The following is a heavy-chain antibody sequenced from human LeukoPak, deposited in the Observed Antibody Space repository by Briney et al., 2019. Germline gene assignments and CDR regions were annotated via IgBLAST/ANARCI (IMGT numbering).Heavy chain of an antibody. CDR2: IKQDGNEE. CDR3: AKEAVSAVFFR. Sequence: GGSLRLSCAASGFTFSDYWMSWVRQAPGKGLEWVANIKQDGNEEYYVDSVKGRFTISRDNAKNSLYLQMNSLRAEDTAVYYCAKEAVSAVFFRWGQGALVTVSP. V-gene: IGHV3-7*01. D-gene: IGHD3-3*01. J-gene: IGHJ4*02. CDR1: GFTFSDYW.